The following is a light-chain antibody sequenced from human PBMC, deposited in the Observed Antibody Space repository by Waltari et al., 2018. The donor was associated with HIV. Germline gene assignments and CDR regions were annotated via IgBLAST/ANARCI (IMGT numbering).Light chain of an antibody. CDR3: NSRDSSGNHLNVV. V-gene: IGLV3-19*01. J-gene: IGLJ2*01. Sequence: SSELTQDPAVSVALGQTVRITCQGDSLRSYYASWYQQKTGQAPVLVIYGKHNRPSGIPDRCSGSSSGNTASLTITGAQAEDEADYYCNSRDSSGNHLNVVFGGGTKLTVL. CDR1: SLRSYY. CDR2: GKH.